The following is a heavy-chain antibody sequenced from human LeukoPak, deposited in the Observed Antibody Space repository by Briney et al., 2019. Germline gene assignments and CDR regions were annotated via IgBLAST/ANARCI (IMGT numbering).Heavy chain of an antibody. CDR3: ARGPKKGYCSSTSCYSNYYYYGMDV. V-gene: IGHV1-69*01. CDR1: GRTFSSYG. J-gene: IGHJ6*04. Sequence: SSLKVYCKVSGRTFSSYGMSGVRQAPGHGLEWMGGIIPIFGTANYAQKFQGRVTITADESTSTAYMELSSLRSEDTAVYYCARGPKKGYCSSTSCYSNYYYYGMDVWGKGTTVTVSS. D-gene: IGHD2-2*02. CDR2: IIPIFGTA.